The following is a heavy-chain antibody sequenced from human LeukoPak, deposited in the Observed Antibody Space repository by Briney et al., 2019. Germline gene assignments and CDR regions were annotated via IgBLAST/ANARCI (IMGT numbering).Heavy chain of an antibody. D-gene: IGHD3-3*01. CDR3: AKDQDSWSGYTHFDY. V-gene: IGHV3-23*01. Sequence: SGGSLRLSCAASGFTFSSYSMNWVRQAPGKGLEWVSAISGSGSSTYYADSVKGRFTISRDNSKNTLYLQMNSLRAEDTAVYYCAKDQDSWSGYTHFDYWGQGTLVTVSS. CDR2: ISGSGSST. CDR1: GFTFSSYS. J-gene: IGHJ4*02.